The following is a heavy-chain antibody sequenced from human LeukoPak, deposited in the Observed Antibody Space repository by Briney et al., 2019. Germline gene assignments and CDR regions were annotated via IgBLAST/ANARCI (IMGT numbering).Heavy chain of an antibody. J-gene: IGHJ5*02. Sequence: PSETLSLTCTVSGGSISTYYWSWIRQPPGKGLEWIGYIYYSGSTYYNPSLKSRVTILVATSKNQFSLKLSSVTAADTAVYFCARGATNWFDPWDQGTLVTVSS. CDR2: IYYSGST. CDR1: GGSISTYY. V-gene: IGHV4-59*01. CDR3: ARGATNWFDP.